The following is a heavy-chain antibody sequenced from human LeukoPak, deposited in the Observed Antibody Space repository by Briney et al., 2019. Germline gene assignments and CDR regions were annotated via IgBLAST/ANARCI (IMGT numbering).Heavy chain of an antibody. D-gene: IGHD1-14*01. CDR3: ARDRISINALDM. CDR1: GGSISSYY. CDR2: IYYSGST. V-gene: IGHV4-59*01. J-gene: IGHJ3*02. Sequence: PSETLSLTCTVSGGSISSYYWSWIRQPPGKGLEWIGYIYYSGSTNYNPSLKSRVTISVDTSKNQFSLKLTSVTAADTAVYYCARDRISINALDMWAKGQWSPSLQ.